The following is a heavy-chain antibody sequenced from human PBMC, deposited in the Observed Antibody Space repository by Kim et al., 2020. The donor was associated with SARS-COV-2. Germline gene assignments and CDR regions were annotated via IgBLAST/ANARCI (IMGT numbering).Heavy chain of an antibody. CDR2: SLEGSNK. J-gene: IGHJ4*02. V-gene: IGHV3-30*01. CDR3: AEVDY. Sequence: SLEGSNKHYADSMKGRLTIPRDKSKNTLYLQMNSLRAEEPSVYYCAEVDYWGQGTLVTVSS.